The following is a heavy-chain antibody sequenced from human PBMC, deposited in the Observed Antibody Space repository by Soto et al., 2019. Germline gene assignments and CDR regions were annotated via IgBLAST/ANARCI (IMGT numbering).Heavy chain of an antibody. V-gene: IGHV4-34*01. CDR2: INDTGNI. CDR3: ARGLILWFGELSRRGGYYYYMDV. D-gene: IGHD3-10*01. Sequence: QVQLQQWGAGLLKPSETLSLTCAVYGGSFSGYQWTWIRQTPGKGLEWIGGINDTGNINYNPSLKSRVTIFIDTPKKQISLKLTSVTAAATAVYYCARGLILWFGELSRRGGYYYYMDVWGKGTTVTVSS. CDR1: GGSFSGYQ. J-gene: IGHJ6*03.